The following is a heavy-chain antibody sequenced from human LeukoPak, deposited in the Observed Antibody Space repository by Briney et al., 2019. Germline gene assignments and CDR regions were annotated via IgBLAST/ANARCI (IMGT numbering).Heavy chain of an antibody. CDR2: INPNSGGT. CDR1: GYTFTGYY. CDR3: ARAGYCTNGVCYSYFDY. J-gene: IGHJ4*02. V-gene: IGHV1-2*06. Sequence: ASVKVSCKASGYTFTGYYMHWVRQAPGQGLEWMGRINPNSGGTNNAQKFQGRVTMTRDTSISTAYMELSRLRSDDTAVYYCARAGYCTNGVCYSYFDYWGQGALVTVSS. D-gene: IGHD2-8*01.